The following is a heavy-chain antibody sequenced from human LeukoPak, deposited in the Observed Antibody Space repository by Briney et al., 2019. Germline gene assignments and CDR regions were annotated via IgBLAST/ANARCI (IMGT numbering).Heavy chain of an antibody. V-gene: IGHV3-23*01. CDR3: AKQTFGDPKFDY. CDR2: ISGSGGST. Sequence: GGSLRLSCAASGFTFSSYGMSWVRQAPGKGLEWVSAISGSGGSTYYADSVKGRFTISRDNSKNTLYLQMNSLRAEDTAVYYCAKQTFGDPKFDYWGQGTLVTVSS. CDR1: GFTFSSYG. J-gene: IGHJ4*02. D-gene: IGHD2-21*01.